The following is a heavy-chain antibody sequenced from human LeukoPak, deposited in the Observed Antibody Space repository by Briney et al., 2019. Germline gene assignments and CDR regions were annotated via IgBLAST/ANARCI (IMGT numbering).Heavy chain of an antibody. CDR3: ARDVRGNGWYLY. V-gene: IGHV4-59*01. D-gene: IGHD6-19*01. Sequence: PSQTLSLTCTVSGGSISSYYWSWIRQPPGKGLEWIGYIYYSGSTYYNPSLKTRVTISVGTSKNQFSLKLSSVTAADTAVYYCARDVRGNGWYLYWGQGTLVTVSS. CDR1: GGSISSYY. CDR2: IYYSGST. J-gene: IGHJ4*02.